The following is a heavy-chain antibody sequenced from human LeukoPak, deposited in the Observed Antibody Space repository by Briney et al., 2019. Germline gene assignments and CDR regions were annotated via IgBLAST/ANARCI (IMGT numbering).Heavy chain of an antibody. V-gene: IGHV3-23*01. CDR1: GFTFSSYA. Sequence: GGSLRLSCAASGFTFSSYAMSWVRQAPGKGLEWVSAISGSGGSTYYADSVKGRFTIPRDNSKNTLYLQMNSLRAEDTAVYYCAKDIAVAGTYYFDYWGQGTLVTVSS. CDR3: AKDIAVAGTYYFDY. D-gene: IGHD6-19*01. CDR2: ISGSGGST. J-gene: IGHJ4*02.